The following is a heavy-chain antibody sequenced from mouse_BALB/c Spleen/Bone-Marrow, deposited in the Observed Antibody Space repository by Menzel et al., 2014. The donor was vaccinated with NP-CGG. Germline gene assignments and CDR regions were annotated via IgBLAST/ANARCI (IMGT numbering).Heavy chain of an antibody. CDR1: GYTFTSYV. Sequence: QLQESGPELVKPGASVKMSCKASGYTFTSYVMHWVKQKPGQGLEWIGYINPYNDGTKYNEKFKGKATLTSDKSSSTAYMELSSLTSEDSAVYYCAEGDYYGSSWFAYWGQGTLVTVSA. V-gene: IGHV1-14*01. D-gene: IGHD1-1*01. CDR2: INPYNDGT. CDR3: AEGDYYGSSWFAY. J-gene: IGHJ3*01.